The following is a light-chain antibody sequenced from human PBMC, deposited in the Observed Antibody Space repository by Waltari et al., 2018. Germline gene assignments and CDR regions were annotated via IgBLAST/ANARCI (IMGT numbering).Light chain of an antibody. CDR2: CKN. CDR1: RRATFY. V-gene: IGLV3-19*01. CDR3: NSRDTSGKHLL. J-gene: IGLJ2*01. Sequence: SSELTQDTVVSVALGQTVTITCKGRRRATFYANWYPQSPGQVPVLVFDCKNSRPSGIPDRFSGSNSGNSASLTITGTQAEDEAAYYCNSRDTSGKHLLFGGGTKLTVL.